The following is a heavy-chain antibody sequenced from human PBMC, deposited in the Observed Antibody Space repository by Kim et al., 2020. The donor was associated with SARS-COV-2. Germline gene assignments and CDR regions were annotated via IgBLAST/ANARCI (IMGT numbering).Heavy chain of an antibody. V-gene: IGHV1-8*01. CDR1: GYTFTTLD. D-gene: IGHD1-20*01. J-gene: IGHJ4*02. CDR3: ARGITAGVDY. CDR2: MNPRHGAT. Sequence: ASVKVSCKTSGYTFTTLDINWVRQAPGQGLEWMGWMNPRHGATGYAQKFQGRVTMTRVTSINTAYMELSSLRSEDTAVYYCARGITAGVDYWGQGTLVTVSS.